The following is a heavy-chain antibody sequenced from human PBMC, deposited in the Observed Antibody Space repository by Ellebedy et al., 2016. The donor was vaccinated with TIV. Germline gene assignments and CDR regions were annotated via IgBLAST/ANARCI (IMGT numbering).Heavy chain of an antibody. V-gene: IGHV6-1*01. Sequence: SETLSLTXALSGDSVSSDRAAWNWIRQSPSRGLEWLGRTFYRSKWYYDYAVSVRSRITINPDTSKNQFSLQLNSVTPEDTAVYYCAREGTMIRGIKNWFDPWGQGTLVIVSS. D-gene: IGHD3-10*01. J-gene: IGHJ5*02. CDR2: TFYRSKWYY. CDR3: AREGTMIRGIKNWFDP. CDR1: GDSVSSDRAA.